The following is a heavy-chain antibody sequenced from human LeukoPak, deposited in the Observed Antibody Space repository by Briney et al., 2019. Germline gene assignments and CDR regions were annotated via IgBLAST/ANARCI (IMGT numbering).Heavy chain of an antibody. V-gene: IGHV4-28*06. J-gene: IGHJ5*02. D-gene: IGHD2-15*01. CDR3: ARIGRRGDWFDP. Sequence: SETLSLTCAVSGYSISSSNWWGWIRQPPGKGLEWIGYIYYSGSTNYNPSLKSRVTMSVDTSKNQFSLKLSSVTALDTAVYYCARIGRRGDWFDPWGQGTLVTVSS. CDR1: GYSISSSNW. CDR2: IYYSGST.